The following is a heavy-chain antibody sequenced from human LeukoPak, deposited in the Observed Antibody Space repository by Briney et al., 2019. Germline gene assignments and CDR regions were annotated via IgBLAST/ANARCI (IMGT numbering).Heavy chain of an antibody. V-gene: IGHV3-21*01. D-gene: IGHD2-2*01. CDR3: ASLGYQLLIF. CDR1: GFTFSSYS. J-gene: IGHJ4*02. CDR2: ISSSSSYI. Sequence: PGGSLRLSCAASGFTFSSYSMNWVRQAPGKGLEWVSSISSSSSYIYYADSVKGRFTISRDDAKNSLYLQMNSLRAEDTAVYYCASLGYQLLIFWGQGTLVTVSS.